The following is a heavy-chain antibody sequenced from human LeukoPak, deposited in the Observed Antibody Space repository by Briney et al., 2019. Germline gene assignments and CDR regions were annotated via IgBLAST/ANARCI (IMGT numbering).Heavy chain of an antibody. Sequence: GGSPRLSCAASGLTVRTNSMGWVRQARGKGLEWVSVIYTTGSTYYEDSVNGRFLISRDNSKNTLDLQMNSLRVEDTAVYYCAGAREYCIKSNCYEHFQERGQDTLDTVSS. D-gene: IGHD2-2*01. CDR1: GLTVRTNS. J-gene: IGHJ1*01. CDR3: AGAREYCIKSNCYEHFQE. CDR2: IYTTGST. V-gene: IGHV3-53*01.